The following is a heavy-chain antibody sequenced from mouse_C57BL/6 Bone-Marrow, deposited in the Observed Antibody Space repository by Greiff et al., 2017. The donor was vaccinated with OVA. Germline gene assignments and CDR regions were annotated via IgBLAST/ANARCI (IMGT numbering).Heavy chain of an antibody. Sequence: EVQGVESGGGLVQPGGSLKLSCAASGFTFSDYYMYWVRQTPEKRLEWVAYISNGGGSTYYPDTVKGRFTISRDNAKNTLYLQMSRLKSEDTAMYYCARLFYDYDDFDVWGTGTTVTVSS. CDR1: GFTFSDYY. D-gene: IGHD2-4*01. CDR2: ISNGGGST. J-gene: IGHJ1*03. CDR3: ARLFYDYDDFDV. V-gene: IGHV5-12*01.